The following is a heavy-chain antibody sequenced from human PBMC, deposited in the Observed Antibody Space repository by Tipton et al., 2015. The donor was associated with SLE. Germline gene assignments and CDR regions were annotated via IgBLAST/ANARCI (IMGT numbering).Heavy chain of an antibody. CDR1: GGSFSSYY. D-gene: IGHD6-19*01. V-gene: IGHV3-7*03. J-gene: IGHJ4*02. CDR2: IKQDGSEK. CDR3: AKDQVAGSY. Sequence: LSLTCAVFGGSFSSYYWSWIRQPPGKGLEWVANIKQDGSEKYYVDSVKGRFTISRDNAKNSLYLQMNSLRAEDTAVYYCAKDQVAGSYWGQGTLVTVSS.